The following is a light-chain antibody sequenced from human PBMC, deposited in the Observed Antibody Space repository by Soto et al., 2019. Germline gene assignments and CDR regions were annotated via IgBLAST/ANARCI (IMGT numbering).Light chain of an antibody. Sequence: QSVLTQPPSASGTPGQRVTISCSGSSSNIGSNTVNWYQQLPGTAPKLLIYSNNQRPSGVPDRFSGSKSGTSASLAISGLQSADEADYYCAAWDDSLNGSWVFGGGTKLTVL. CDR2: SNN. CDR3: AAWDDSLNGSWV. J-gene: IGLJ3*02. V-gene: IGLV1-44*01. CDR1: SSNIGSNT.